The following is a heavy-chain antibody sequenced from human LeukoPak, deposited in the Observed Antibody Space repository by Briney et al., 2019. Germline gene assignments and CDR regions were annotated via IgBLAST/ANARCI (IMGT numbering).Heavy chain of an antibody. J-gene: IGHJ4*02. V-gene: IGHV3-48*01. CDR1: GFTFSSYS. Sequence: QPGGSLRLSCAASGFTFSSYSMNWVRQAPGKGLEWFSYISSSSSPIYYADSVKGRFTISRDNAKNSLYLQMNSLTAEDTAVYYCARHSSSSFDYWGQGTLVTVSS. CDR3: ARHSSSSFDY. CDR2: ISSSSSPI. D-gene: IGHD6-6*01.